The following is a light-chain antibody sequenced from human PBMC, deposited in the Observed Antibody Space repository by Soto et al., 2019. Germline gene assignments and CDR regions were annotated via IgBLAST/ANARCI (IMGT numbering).Light chain of an antibody. Sequence: DIQMTQSAATLSASFGDRVTITWGASQSISSWLAWYQQKTGKAPKLLIYKASSLKSGVPSRFSGSGYGTEFTLTISSLQTDDFATYYCQHYNSYSEAFGQGTKVDIK. CDR1: QSISSW. J-gene: IGKJ1*01. V-gene: IGKV1-5*03. CDR3: QHYNSYSEA. CDR2: KAS.